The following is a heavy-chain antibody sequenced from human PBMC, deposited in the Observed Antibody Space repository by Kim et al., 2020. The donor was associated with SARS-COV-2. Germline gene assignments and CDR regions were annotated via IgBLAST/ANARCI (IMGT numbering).Heavy chain of an antibody. Sequence: GGSLRLSCAASGFDFWRTDMTWVRQAPGEGLEWVATINGGGDKTYYADFVRGRFTVSRDNSEKMLYLQMNSLRAEDTALYYCAKNSGWYAWGQGSLDTVS. CDR3: AKNSGWYA. CDR1: GFDFWRTD. J-gene: IGHJ5*02. V-gene: IGHV3-23*01. D-gene: IGHD6-19*01. CDR2: INGGGDKT.